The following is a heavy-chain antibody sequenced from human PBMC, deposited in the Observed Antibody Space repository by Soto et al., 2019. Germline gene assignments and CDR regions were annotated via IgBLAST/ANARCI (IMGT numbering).Heavy chain of an antibody. V-gene: IGHV3-30-3*01. Sequence: QVQLVESGGGVVQAGGSLRLSCTASGFTFTSYNFHWVRQAPGKGLEWVAVISEDGGTEYFADSVRGRFLISKDTSKNTVYLQMNGLRPEDTGIYFCARRLAPTVSALRYWGQGTLVTVSS. J-gene: IGHJ4*02. CDR2: ISEDGGTE. D-gene: IGHD4-4*01. CDR1: GFTFTSYN. CDR3: ARRLAPTVSALRY.